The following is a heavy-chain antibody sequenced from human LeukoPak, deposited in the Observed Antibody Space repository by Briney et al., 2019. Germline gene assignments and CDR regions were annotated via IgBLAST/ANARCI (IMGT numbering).Heavy chain of an antibody. V-gene: IGHV4-30-4*01. CDR3: AREGGDDPTICDS. Sequence: PSETLSLTCTVSGGSISSGDYYWSWIRQPPGKGLEWIGYIYYSGSTYYNPSLKSRVIMSVETSKNQFSLRLSPVTAADTAVYYCAREGGDDPTICDSWGQGTLVTVSS. CDR1: GGSISSGDYY. D-gene: IGHD2-21*01. J-gene: IGHJ5*01. CDR2: IYYSGST.